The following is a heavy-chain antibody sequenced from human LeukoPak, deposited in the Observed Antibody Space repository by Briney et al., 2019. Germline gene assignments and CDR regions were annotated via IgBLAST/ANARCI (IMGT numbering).Heavy chain of an antibody. CDR3: ARVLTSGVAEGYFDY. CDR2: IYYSGST. D-gene: IGHD3-9*01. Sequence: SETLSLTCTVSGGSISSYYWSWIRQPPGKGLEWMGYIYYSGSTNYNPSLKSRVTISVDTSKNQFSLKLSSVTAADTAVYYCARVLTSGVAEGYFDYWGQGTLVTVSS. CDR1: GGSISSYY. V-gene: IGHV4-59*01. J-gene: IGHJ4*02.